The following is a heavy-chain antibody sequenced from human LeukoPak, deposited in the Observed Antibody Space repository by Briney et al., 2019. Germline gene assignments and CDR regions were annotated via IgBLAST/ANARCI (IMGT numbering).Heavy chain of an antibody. V-gene: IGHV4-4*07. CDR2: IYTSGSA. CDR1: GGSINNYY. CDR3: ARGYCSSTSCLKDV. D-gene: IGHD2-2*01. Sequence: SETLSLTCTVSGGSINNYYWSWIRQPAGKGLEWIGRIYTSGSANYNPSLKSRVTMSVDTSKNQFSVKLSSVTAADTAVYYCARGYCSSTSCLKDVWGQGTTVTVSS. J-gene: IGHJ6*02.